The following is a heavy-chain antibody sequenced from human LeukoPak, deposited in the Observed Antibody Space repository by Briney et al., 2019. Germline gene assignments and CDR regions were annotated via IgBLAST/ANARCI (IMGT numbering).Heavy chain of an antibody. Sequence: AASVKVSCKASGYTFTSYYMHWVRQAPGQGLEWMGIINPSGGSTSYAQKFQGRVTMTRDMSTSTVYMELSSLRSEDTAVYYYGRAGLPIYYYYMDVWGKGTTVTVSS. J-gene: IGHJ6*03. CDR2: INPSGGST. CDR1: GYTFTSYY. CDR3: GRAGLPIYYYYMDV. D-gene: IGHD3-16*01. V-gene: IGHV1-46*01.